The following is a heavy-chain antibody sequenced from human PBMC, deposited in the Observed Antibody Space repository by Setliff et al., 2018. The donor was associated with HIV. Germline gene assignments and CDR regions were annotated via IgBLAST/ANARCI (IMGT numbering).Heavy chain of an antibody. J-gene: IGHJ2*01. CDR1: GYTFTSY. CDR2: INPSGGGT. Sequence: ASVKVSCKASGYTFTSYIHWVRQAPGQGLECMGMINPSGGGTSYAQKFQGRVTMTRDTSTSTVYMELSSLRSEDTAVYYCARGLENWYFDLWGRGTLVTVSS. V-gene: IGHV1-46*01. D-gene: IGHD1-1*01. CDR3: ARGLENWYFDL.